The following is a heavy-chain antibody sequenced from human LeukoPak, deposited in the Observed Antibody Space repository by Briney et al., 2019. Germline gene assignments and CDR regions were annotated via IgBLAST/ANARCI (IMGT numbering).Heavy chain of an antibody. V-gene: IGHV3-7*01. CDR2: INQDDSQI. CDR3: ARDFDYGDYIDF. CDR1: GFTFNKYW. J-gene: IGHJ4*02. D-gene: IGHD4/OR15-4a*01. Sequence: GGSLRLSCAASGFTFNKYWLTWVRQAPGKGLEWVANINQDDSQIYYLESVEGRFTISRDNTKNSIFLDMTNLRAEDTAVYYCARDFDYGDYIDFWGQGTLVAVSS.